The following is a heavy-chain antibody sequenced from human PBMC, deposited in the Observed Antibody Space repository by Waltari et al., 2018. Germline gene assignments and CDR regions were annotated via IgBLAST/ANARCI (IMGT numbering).Heavy chain of an antibody. CDR2: IYYSGST. V-gene: IGHV4-39*01. CDR3: ARQLTIFGVVTAFQH. CDR1: GGSISSSSYY. J-gene: IGHJ1*01. Sequence: QLQLQESGPGLVKPSETLSLTCTVSGGSISSSSYYWGWIRQPPGKGLEWIGSIYYSGSTYYHPTLKSRVTISVDTSKNQFSLKLSSVTAADTAVYYCARQLTIFGVVTAFQHWGQGTLVTVSS. D-gene: IGHD3-3*01.